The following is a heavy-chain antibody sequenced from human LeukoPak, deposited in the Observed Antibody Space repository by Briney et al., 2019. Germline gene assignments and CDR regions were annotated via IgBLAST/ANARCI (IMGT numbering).Heavy chain of an antibody. Sequence: SETLSLTCTVSGASISSSYWSWIRQPPGKGLELIVYTFHNGDTNYNPSLESRVTISVDTSKNDFSLRMTSVTAADTAIYYCARGAGGPNYWGQGTLVTASS. J-gene: IGHJ4*02. D-gene: IGHD3-16*01. CDR1: GASISSSY. CDR3: ARGAGGPNY. CDR2: TFHNGDT. V-gene: IGHV4-59*01.